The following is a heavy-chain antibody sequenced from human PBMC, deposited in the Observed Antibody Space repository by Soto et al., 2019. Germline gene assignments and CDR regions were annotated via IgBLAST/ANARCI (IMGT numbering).Heavy chain of an antibody. J-gene: IGHJ4*02. V-gene: IGHV4-39*01. Sequence: SETLSLTCTVSGGSISSSTYYRGWIRQPPGKGLEWIGSIYYSGSTYYSPSLKSRVTISVDTSKNQFSLNLSSVTAADTAVYYCARSSTIRPNFDYWGQGTLVTVSS. D-gene: IGHD2-2*01. CDR1: GGSISSSTYY. CDR2: IYYSGST. CDR3: ARSSTIRPNFDY.